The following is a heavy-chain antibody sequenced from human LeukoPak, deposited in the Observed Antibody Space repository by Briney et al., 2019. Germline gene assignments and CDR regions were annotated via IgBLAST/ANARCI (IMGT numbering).Heavy chain of an antibody. V-gene: IGHV3-30*04. D-gene: IGHD3-10*01. CDR2: ISYDGSNK. J-gene: IGHJ5*02. CDR1: GFTFSSYA. Sequence: GRSLRLSCAASGFTFSSYAMHWVRQAPGKGLEWVAVISYDGSNKYYADSVKGRFTISRDNSKNTLYLQMNSLSAEDTAVYYCARDGGEGLWFGELLDPWGQGTLVTVSS. CDR3: ARDGGEGLWFGELLDP.